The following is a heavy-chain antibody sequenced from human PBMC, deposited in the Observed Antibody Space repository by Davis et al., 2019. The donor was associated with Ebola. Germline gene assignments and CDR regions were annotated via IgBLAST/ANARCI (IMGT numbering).Heavy chain of an antibody. CDR1: GYIFTSYA. CDR3: ARGLPSSCEDY. D-gene: IGHD6-13*01. Sequence: ASVKVSCKASGYIFTSYAMHWVRQAPGQGLEWMGWISAYNGNTNYAQKLQGRVTMTTDTSTSTAYMELRSLRSDDTAVYYCARGLPSSCEDYWGQGTLVTVSS. V-gene: IGHV1-18*01. CDR2: ISAYNGNT. J-gene: IGHJ4*02.